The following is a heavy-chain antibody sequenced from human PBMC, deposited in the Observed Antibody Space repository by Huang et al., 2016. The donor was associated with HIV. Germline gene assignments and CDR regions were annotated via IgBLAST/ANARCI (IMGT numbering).Heavy chain of an antibody. Sequence: QVQLQESGPGLVKPSETLSLTCTVSGGSISSHHYSWIRQPPGKGLEWIGIIDYSGGTNYSPSLKSRATISLDTSKNHFSLRLRSVTAADTAVYYCARVARGPNWYFDLWGRGTLVTVSS. CDR1: GGSISSHH. J-gene: IGHJ2*01. V-gene: IGHV4-59*11. CDR2: IDYSGGT. D-gene: IGHD2-15*01. CDR3: ARVARGPNWYFDL.